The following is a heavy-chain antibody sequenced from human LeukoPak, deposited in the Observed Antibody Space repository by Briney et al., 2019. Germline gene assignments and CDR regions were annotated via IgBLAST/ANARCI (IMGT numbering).Heavy chain of an antibody. CDR1: GGTFSSYA. Sequence: GASVKVSCKASGGTFSSYAISWVRQAPGQGLEWMGGIIPIFGTANYAQKFQGRVTITADESTSTAYMELRSLRSDDTALYYCARGSYGEVSFDYWGQGTLVTVSS. J-gene: IGHJ4*02. CDR2: IIPIFGTA. D-gene: IGHD4-17*01. CDR3: ARGSYGEVSFDY. V-gene: IGHV1-69*13.